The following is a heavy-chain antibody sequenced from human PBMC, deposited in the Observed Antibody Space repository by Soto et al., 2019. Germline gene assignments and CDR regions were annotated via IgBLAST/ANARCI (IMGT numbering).Heavy chain of an antibody. D-gene: IGHD3-9*01. Sequence: ASVKVSCKASGYTFTSYGISWVRQAPGQGLEWMGWISAYNGNTNYAQKLQGRVTMTTDTSTSTAYMELRSLRSDDTAVSYCARDRPYDSLTPYYFDYWGQGTLVTVSS. CDR1: GYTFTSYG. V-gene: IGHV1-18*01. CDR3: ARDRPYDSLTPYYFDY. J-gene: IGHJ4*02. CDR2: ISAYNGNT.